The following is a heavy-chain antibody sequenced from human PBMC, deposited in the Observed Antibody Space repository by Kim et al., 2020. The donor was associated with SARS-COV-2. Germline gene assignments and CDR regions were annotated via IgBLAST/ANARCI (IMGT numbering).Heavy chain of an antibody. CDR3: ARYCSSTSCYPHWFDP. CDR1: GYTFTSYD. Sequence: ASVKVSCKASGYTFTSYDINWVRQATGQGLEWMGWMNPNSGNTGYAQKFQGRVTMTRNTSISTAYMELSSLRSEDTAVYYCARYCSSTSCYPHWFDPWGQGTLVTVSS. J-gene: IGHJ5*02. V-gene: IGHV1-8*01. D-gene: IGHD2-2*01. CDR2: MNPNSGNT.